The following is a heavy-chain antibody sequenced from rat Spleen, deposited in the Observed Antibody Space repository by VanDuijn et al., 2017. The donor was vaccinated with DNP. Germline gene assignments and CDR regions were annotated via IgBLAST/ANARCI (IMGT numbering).Heavy chain of an antibody. V-gene: IGHV5-22*01. CDR3: ARGGDGYDY. CDR2: ISYEGSST. CDR1: GFTFSDYY. D-gene: IGHD1-12*03. Sequence: EVQLVESGGGLVQPGRSLKLSCAASGFTFSDYYMAWVRQAPKKGLEWVASISYEGSSTYYGDSVKGRFTISRDNAKSTQYLQMDSLRSEDTATYYCARGGDGYDYWGQGVMVTVSS. J-gene: IGHJ2*01.